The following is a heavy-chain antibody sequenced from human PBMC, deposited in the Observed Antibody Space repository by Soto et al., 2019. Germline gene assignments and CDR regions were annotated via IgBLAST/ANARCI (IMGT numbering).Heavy chain of an antibody. CDR1: RGSISSYY. CDR3: ARDYKYDTSGIDY. V-gene: IGHV4-59*12. Sequence: PSETLSLTCTVSRGSISSYYWNWIRQPPGKGLEWIGYIYYSGTTYYNPSLKSRLTISIDTSKNQFSLRLSSVTAADTAVYYCARDYKYDTSGIDYWGRGTLVTVS. D-gene: IGHD3-22*01. J-gene: IGHJ4*02. CDR2: IYYSGTT.